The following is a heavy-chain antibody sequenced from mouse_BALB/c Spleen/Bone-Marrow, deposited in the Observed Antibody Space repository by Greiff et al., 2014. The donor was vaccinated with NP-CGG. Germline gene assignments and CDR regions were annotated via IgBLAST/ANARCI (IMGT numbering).Heavy chain of an antibody. J-gene: IGHJ4*01. D-gene: IGHD2-1*01. CDR3: ARGNPLYAMDY. CDR1: GYTFTSYW. V-gene: IGHV1-7*01. Sequence: QVQLQQPGAELAKPGASVKMSCKASGYTFTSYWMHWVKQRPGQGLEWIGYINPSTGYTDYNQKFNDKATLTAGKSSSTAYMQLSSLTSKDSAVYYCARGNPLYAMDYWGQGTSVTVSS. CDR2: INPSTGYT.